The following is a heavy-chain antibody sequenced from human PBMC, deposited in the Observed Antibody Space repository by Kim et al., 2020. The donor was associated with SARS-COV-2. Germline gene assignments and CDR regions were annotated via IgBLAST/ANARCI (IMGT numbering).Heavy chain of an antibody. CDR3: AREGELALDY. V-gene: IGHV1-3*01. J-gene: IGHJ4*02. D-gene: IGHD6-13*01. Sequence: NTDYSQQFQGRVTITRDTSASTDYMELSSLRSEDTAVYYCAREGELALDYWGQGTLVTVSS. CDR2: NT.